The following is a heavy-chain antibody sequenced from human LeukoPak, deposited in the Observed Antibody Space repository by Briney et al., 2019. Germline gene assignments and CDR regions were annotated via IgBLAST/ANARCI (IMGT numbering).Heavy chain of an antibody. V-gene: IGHV1-2*02. J-gene: IGHJ4*02. CDR2: INPNSGGT. CDR1: GYTFTGYY. D-gene: IGHD3-22*01. CDR3: ARDYHYYDSSGDYHKLLFDY. Sequence: ASVKVSCKASGYTFTGYYMHWVRQAPRQGLEWMGWINPNSGGTNYAQKFQGRVTMTRDTSISTAYMELSRLRSDDTAVYYCARDYHYYDSSGDYHKLLFDYWGQGTLVTVSS.